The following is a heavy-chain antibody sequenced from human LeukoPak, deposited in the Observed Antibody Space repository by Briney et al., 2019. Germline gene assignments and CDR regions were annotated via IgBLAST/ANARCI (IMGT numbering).Heavy chain of an antibody. CDR3: ARDREVYGGDNWNYGGVDY. Sequence: PGASLRLSCAASGFTFSSYAMSWVREAPGEGLGWVSAINGSGSTIYYADSVKGRFTISRDNAKNSLYLQMNSLGAEDTAVYYCARDREVYGGDNWNYGGVDYWGQGTLVTVSS. J-gene: IGHJ4*02. CDR1: GFTFSSYA. V-gene: IGHV3-23*01. CDR2: INGSGSTI. D-gene: IGHD1-7*01.